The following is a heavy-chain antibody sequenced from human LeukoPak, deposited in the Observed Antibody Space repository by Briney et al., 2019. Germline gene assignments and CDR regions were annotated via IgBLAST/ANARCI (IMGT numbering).Heavy chain of an antibody. D-gene: IGHD2-15*01. CDR1: GGSISSGDYY. Sequence: PSETLSLTCTVSGGSISSGDYYWSWIRQPPGKGLEWIGYIYYSGSTYYNPSLKSRVTISVDTSKNQFSLKLSSVTAADTAVYYCARGALVVAATSWFDPWGQGTLVTVSS. CDR3: ARGALVVAATSWFDP. CDR2: IYYSGST. V-gene: IGHV4-30-4*01. J-gene: IGHJ5*02.